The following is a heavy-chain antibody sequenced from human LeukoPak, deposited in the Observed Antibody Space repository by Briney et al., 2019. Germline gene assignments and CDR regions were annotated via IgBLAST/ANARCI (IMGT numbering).Heavy chain of an antibody. Sequence: ASVKVSCKASGYTFTGYYMHWVRQAPGQGLEWMGGIIPIFGTANYAQKFQGRVTITADESTSTAYMELSSLRSEDTAVYYCARDGGMATIRAYYYMDVWGKGATVTISS. CDR2: IIPIFGTA. J-gene: IGHJ6*03. CDR3: ARDGGMATIRAYYYMDV. CDR1: GYTFTGYY. D-gene: IGHD5-24*01. V-gene: IGHV1-69*13.